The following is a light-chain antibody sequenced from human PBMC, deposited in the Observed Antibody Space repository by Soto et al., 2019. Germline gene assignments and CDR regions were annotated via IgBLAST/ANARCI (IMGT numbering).Light chain of an antibody. CDR3: QQLNSYPIT. Sequence: DIPMTQSPSTRSASVGDRVTIPCRASQSISSWLAWYQQKPGKAPKLLIYDASSLESGVPSRFSGSGSGTEFTLTISSLQPEDFATYYCQQLNSYPITFGQGTRLE. CDR2: DAS. J-gene: IGKJ5*01. CDR1: QSISSW. V-gene: IGKV1-5*01.